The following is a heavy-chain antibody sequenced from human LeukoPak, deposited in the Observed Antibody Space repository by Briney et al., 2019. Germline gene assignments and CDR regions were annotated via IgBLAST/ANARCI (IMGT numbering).Heavy chain of an antibody. CDR1: GGSISSGSYY. J-gene: IGHJ5*02. Sequence: SETLSLTCTVSGGSISSGSYYWSWIRQPPGKGLEWIGEINHSGSTYYNPSLKSRVTISVDTSKNQFSLKLSSVTAADTAVYYCASEVVPGYCSSTSCPNWFDPWGQGTLVTVSS. V-gene: IGHV4-39*07. CDR3: ASEVVPGYCSSTSCPNWFDP. D-gene: IGHD2-2*01. CDR2: INHSGST.